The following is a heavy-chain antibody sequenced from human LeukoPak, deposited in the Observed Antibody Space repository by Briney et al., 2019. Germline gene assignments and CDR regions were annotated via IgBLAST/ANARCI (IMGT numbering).Heavy chain of an antibody. J-gene: IGHJ4*02. CDR1: GYTFTSYD. CDR3: ARGASRSFDY. V-gene: IGHV1-8*03. D-gene: IGHD2-15*01. Sequence: ASVKVSCKASGYTFTSYDINWVRQAPGQGLEWMGWMNSNSGNTGYAQKFQGRLTITRITSISTAYMELSSLRSEDTAVYCCARGASRSFDYWGQGTLVTVSS. CDR2: MNSNSGNT.